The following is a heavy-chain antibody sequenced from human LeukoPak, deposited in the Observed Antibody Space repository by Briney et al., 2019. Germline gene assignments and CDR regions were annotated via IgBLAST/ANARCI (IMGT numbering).Heavy chain of an antibody. CDR2: IWYDGSNK. D-gene: IGHD3-10*01. CDR1: GFTFSSYG. Sequence: GGSLRLSCAAPGFTFSSYGMHWVRQAPGRGLEWVAVIWYDGSNKYYADSVKGRFTISRDNARNSLYLQMNSLRPEDAAVYYCARDSGYGSGNNRNTNLDYWGQGTLVTVSS. J-gene: IGHJ4*02. V-gene: IGHV3-33*01. CDR3: ARDSGYGSGNNRNTNLDY.